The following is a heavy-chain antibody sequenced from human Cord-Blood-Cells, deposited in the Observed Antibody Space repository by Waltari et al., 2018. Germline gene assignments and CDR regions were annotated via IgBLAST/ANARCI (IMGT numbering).Heavy chain of an antibody. Sequence: QVQLQESGPGLVKPSETLSLTCTVSGGSISSYYWSWIRQPPGKGLEWIGYIYYSGSTNYNPSLKSRVTISVDTSKNQFSLKLSSVTAADTAVYYCARLYSSSRVFDYWGQGTLVTVSS. J-gene: IGHJ4*02. CDR1: GGSISSYY. CDR2: IYYSGST. CDR3: ARLYSSSRVFDY. D-gene: IGHD6-6*01. V-gene: IGHV4-59*01.